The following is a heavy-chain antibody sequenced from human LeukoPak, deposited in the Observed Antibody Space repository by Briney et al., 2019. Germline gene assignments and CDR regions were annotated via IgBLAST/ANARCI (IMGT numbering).Heavy chain of an antibody. J-gene: IGHJ4*02. Sequence: ASVKASCKASGYTFTSYDINWVRQATGQGLEWIGWMNPDSGDTGYAQKSQGRVTVTRDTSISTAYMELSSLRSDDTAVYYCARGRYDSSGYYSYWGQGTLVTVSS. D-gene: IGHD3-22*01. CDR1: GYTFTSYD. CDR3: ARGRYDSSGYYSY. V-gene: IGHV1-8*03. CDR2: MNPDSGDT.